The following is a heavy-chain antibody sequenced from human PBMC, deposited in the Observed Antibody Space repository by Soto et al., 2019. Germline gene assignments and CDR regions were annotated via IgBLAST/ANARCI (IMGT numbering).Heavy chain of an antibody. CDR1: GDSFTNYY. V-gene: IGHV1-46*01. J-gene: IGHJ6*02. D-gene: IGHD3-3*01. CDR2: INSSGGSP. Sequence: QVQLIQSGAEVRKPGASVKVSGKASGDSFTNYYFHWVRQAPGQSLEWMGIINSSGGSPTTAQKFLGRVTMTRDTSTSTVYMELSSLKSEDTAVYYCAGERNYNFWSGYSSYGMDVWGQGTTVSVSS. CDR3: AGERNYNFWSGYSSYGMDV.